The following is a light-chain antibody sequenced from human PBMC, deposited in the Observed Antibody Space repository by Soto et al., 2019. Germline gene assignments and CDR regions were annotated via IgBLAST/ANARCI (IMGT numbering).Light chain of an antibody. V-gene: IGKV3D-15*01. CDR3: QQYGSSLLT. CDR2: DAS. J-gene: IGKJ4*01. Sequence: EIVMTQSPATLSVSPGERATLSCRASQSVSSNLAWYQQKPGQAPRLLIYDASNRATGIPARFSGSGSGTDFTLTISSLEPEDFAVYYCQQYGSSLLTFGGGTKVDI. CDR1: QSVSSN.